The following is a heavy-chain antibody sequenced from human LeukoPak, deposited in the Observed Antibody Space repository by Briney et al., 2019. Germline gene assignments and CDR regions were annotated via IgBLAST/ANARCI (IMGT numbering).Heavy chain of an antibody. J-gene: IGHJ6*04. Sequence: GASVKVSCKASGYTFTGYYMHWVRQAPGQGLEWMGWINPNSGGTNYAQKFQGRVTMTRDTSISTAYMELSRLRSDDTAVYYCARDCLLGATRGNWFDPWGKGTTVTVSS. CDR1: GYTFTGYY. CDR3: ARDCLLGATRGNWFDP. D-gene: IGHD1-26*01. CDR2: INPNSGGT. V-gene: IGHV1-2*02.